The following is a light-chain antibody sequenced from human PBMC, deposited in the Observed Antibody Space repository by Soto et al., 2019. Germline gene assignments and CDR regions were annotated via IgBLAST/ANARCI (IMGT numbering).Light chain of an antibody. CDR2: RTN. CDR1: SSNIGSNY. V-gene: IGLV1-47*01. J-gene: IGLJ2*01. Sequence: QSLLTQPPSASGTPGQRVTISCSGSSSNIGSNYVYWYQQLPGTAPKLLIHRTNQRPSGVPDRFSGSKSGTSASLAISGLRSEDEADYYCAAWDDSLSGPVFGGGTKLTVL. CDR3: AAWDDSLSGPV.